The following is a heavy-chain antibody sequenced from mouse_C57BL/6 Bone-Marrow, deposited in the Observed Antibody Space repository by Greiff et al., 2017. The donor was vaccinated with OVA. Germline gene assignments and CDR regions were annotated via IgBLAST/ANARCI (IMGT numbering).Heavy chain of an antibody. Sequence: VQLQESGAELVKPGASVKISCKASGYAFSSYWMNWVKQRPGKGLEWIGQIYPGDGDTNYNGKFKGKATLTADKSSSTAYMQLSSLTSEDSAVYFCAREALSPSGFAYWGQGTLVTVSA. CDR1: GYAFSSYW. J-gene: IGHJ3*01. CDR2: IYPGDGDT. D-gene: IGHD1-3*01. CDR3: AREALSPSGFAY. V-gene: IGHV1-80*01.